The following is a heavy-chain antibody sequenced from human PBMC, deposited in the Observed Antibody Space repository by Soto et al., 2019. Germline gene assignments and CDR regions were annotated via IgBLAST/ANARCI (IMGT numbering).Heavy chain of an antibody. J-gene: IGHJ4*02. CDR2: IYSGGST. CDR3: AATDTRGSGYFFDY. V-gene: IGHV3-53*01. CDR1: GFTVSSNY. Sequence: GGSLRLSCAASGFTVSSNYMSRVRQAPGKGLEWVSVIYSGGSTYYADSVKGRFTISRDNSKNTLYLQMNSLRAEDTAVYYCAATDTRGSGYFFDYWGQGTLVTVSS. D-gene: IGHD3-22*01.